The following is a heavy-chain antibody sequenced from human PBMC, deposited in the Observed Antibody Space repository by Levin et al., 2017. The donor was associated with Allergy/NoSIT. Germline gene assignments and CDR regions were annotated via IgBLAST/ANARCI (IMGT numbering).Heavy chain of an antibody. V-gene: IGHV3-72*01. CDR3: AKRLRDAFDI. D-gene: IGHD4-17*01. Sequence: GGSLRLSCAASGFTFSDLYIDWVRQAPGKGLEWVGRSRNKANSYSTEYAASVKGRFTISRDESKNSLYLQMNSLKTEDTAVYYCAKRLRDAFDIWGQGTMVTVSS. CDR1: GFTFSDLY. CDR2: SRNKANSYST. J-gene: IGHJ3*02.